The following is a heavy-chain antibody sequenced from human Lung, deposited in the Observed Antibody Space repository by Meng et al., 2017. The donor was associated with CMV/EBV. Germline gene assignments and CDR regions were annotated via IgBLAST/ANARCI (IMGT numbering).Heavy chain of an antibody. CDR2: IDSPGTTV. D-gene: IGHD1-26*01. Sequence: GESLKISCAASQFTFSRYEMNWVRQAPGKGLEWISNIDSPGTTVYYADSVRGRFTISRDNAKNLLFLQMNSLRVDDTAVYYCARGSGSDYFGAFDVWGQRTMVXVSS. CDR3: ARGSGSDYFGAFDV. CDR1: QFTFSRYE. V-gene: IGHV3-48*03. J-gene: IGHJ3*01.